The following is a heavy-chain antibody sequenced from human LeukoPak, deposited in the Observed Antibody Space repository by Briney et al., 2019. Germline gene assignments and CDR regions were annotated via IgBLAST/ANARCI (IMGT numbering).Heavy chain of an antibody. CDR3: AKDGAASTYFDN. V-gene: IGHV3-33*06. J-gene: IGHJ4*02. Sequence: GGSLRLSCAVSGITLSNYGMSWVRQAPGKGLEWVAVMWYDGSTKYYADSVKGRFTISRDNSKNTLYLQMDSLRAEDTAVYYCAKDGAASTYFDNWGPGTLVTVSS. CDR2: MWYDGSTK. CDR1: GITLSNYG. D-gene: IGHD4/OR15-4a*01.